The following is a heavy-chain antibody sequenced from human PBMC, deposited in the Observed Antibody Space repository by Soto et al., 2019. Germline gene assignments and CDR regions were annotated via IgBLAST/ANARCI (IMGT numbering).Heavy chain of an antibody. D-gene: IGHD1-1*01. CDR1: GFTFSSYA. CDR2: ISGSGGST. J-gene: IGHJ6*02. Sequence: QTGGSLRLSCAASGFTFSSYAMSWVRQAPGKGLEWVSAISGSGGSTYYADSVKGRFTISRDNSKNTLYLQMNSLRAEDTAVYYCALFAPERSYYYYYGMDVWGQGTTVTVSS. CDR3: ALFAPERSYYYYYGMDV. V-gene: IGHV3-23*01.